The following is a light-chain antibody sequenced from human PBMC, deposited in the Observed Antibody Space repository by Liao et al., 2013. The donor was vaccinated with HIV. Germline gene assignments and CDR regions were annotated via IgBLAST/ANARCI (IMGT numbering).Light chain of an antibody. Sequence: SYELTQSPSVSVSPGQTASITCSGDKLGDKYACWYQQKPGQSPVLVIYQDSKRPSGIPERFSGSKSGNTATLTISRVEVGDEADYYCQVWDSISDQVIFGGGTKLTVL. J-gene: IGLJ2*01. CDR1: KLGDKY. V-gene: IGLV3-1*01. CDR2: QDS. CDR3: QVWDSISDQVI.